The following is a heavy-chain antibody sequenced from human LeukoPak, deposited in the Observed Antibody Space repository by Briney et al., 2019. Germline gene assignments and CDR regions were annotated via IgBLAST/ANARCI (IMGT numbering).Heavy chain of an antibody. J-gene: IGHJ4*02. D-gene: IGHD2-21*02. CDR1: GYTFTSYA. V-gene: IGHV1-3*01. CDR2: INAGNGNT. Sequence: GPSVKVSCKASGYTFTSYAMHWVRQAPGQRLEWMGWINAGNGNTKYSQKFQGRVTITRDTSASTAYMELSSLRSEDTAVYYCAREWPNDCYWDYWGQGTLVTVSS. CDR3: AREWPNDCYWDY.